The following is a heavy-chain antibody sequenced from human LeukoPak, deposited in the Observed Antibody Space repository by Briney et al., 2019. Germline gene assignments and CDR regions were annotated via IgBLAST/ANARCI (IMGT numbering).Heavy chain of an antibody. CDR2: ISSSSSYI. V-gene: IGHV3-21*01. Sequence: GGSLRLSYAASGFTFSSYSMNWVLQAPGKGLEWVSSISSSSSYIYYADSVKGRFTISRDNAKNSLYLQMNSLRAEDTAVYYCARSPTGYSSSWYDYWGQGTLVTVSS. CDR1: GFTFSSYS. J-gene: IGHJ4*02. CDR3: ARSPTGYSSSWYDY. D-gene: IGHD6-13*01.